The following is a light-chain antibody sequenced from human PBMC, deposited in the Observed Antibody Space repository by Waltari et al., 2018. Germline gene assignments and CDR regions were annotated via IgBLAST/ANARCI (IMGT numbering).Light chain of an antibody. V-gene: IGKV3-11*01. CDR2: DAS. CDR3: QQRSNWPIT. Sequence: EIVLTQSPTTLSLYPGERATLSCRASQSVSSYLVWYQQKPGQAPKSLIYDASNRATGVPARFSGSGSGTDFTLTINSLEPEDFAVYYCQQRSNWPITFGQGTRLEIK. CDR1: QSVSSY. J-gene: IGKJ5*01.